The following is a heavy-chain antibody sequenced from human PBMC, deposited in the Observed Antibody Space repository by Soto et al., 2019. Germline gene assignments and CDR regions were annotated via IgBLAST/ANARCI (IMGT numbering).Heavy chain of an antibody. J-gene: IGHJ4*02. Sequence: GGSLRLACAASGFTFSSFPMSWVRQAPGKGLGWVSTVSGSGGQINYADSVKGRFTISRDNFMNTVYLQLYSLGAEDTAVYYCAKSAPAAAGTGPFDYWGQGT. CDR1: GFTFSSFP. CDR3: AKSAPAAAGTGPFDY. V-gene: IGHV3-23*01. CDR2: VSGSGGQI. D-gene: IGHD6-13*01.